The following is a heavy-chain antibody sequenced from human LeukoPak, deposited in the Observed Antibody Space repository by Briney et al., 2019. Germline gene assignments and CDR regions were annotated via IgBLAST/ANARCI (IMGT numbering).Heavy chain of an antibody. D-gene: IGHD1/OR15-1a*01. CDR3: VRNQWVEQYWYFDL. J-gene: IGHJ2*01. CDR1: GFTFRNYA. V-gene: IGHV3-23*01. CDR2: INGADTTT. Sequence: GGSLRLSCAASGFTFRNYAMSWVRQAPGKGLEWVSGINGADTTTLYADSVKGRFTISRDNSKHALSMQMNSLRAEDTAVYYCVRNQWVEQYWYFDLWGRGTLVTVSS.